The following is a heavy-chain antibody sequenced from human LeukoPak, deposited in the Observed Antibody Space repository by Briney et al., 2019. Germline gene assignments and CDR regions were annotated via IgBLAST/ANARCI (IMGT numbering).Heavy chain of an antibody. Sequence: GGSLRLSCAASGFTFSSYSMNWVRQAPGKGLEWVSYISSSSSAIYYADSMKGRFTISRDNAKNSLYLQMNSLKTEDTAVYYCTRGGELSPYYYYYYMDVWGKGTTVTVSS. CDR1: GFTFSSYS. CDR2: ISSSSSAI. CDR3: TRGGELSPYYYYYYMDV. D-gene: IGHD3-16*02. J-gene: IGHJ6*03. V-gene: IGHV3-48*01.